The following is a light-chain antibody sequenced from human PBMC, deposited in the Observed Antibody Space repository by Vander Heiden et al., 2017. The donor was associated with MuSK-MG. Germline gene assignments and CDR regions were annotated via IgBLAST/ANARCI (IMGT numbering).Light chain of an antibody. CDR2: AAS. J-gene: IGKJ1*01. Sequence: VIWMTQSPSLLSASTGDRVTISCRMSQGISNYLAWFQQKPGKAPELLIYAASTLQSGVPSRFSGSGSGTDFTLTISCLQSEDFATYYCQQDDSFPRTFGQGTKVEIK. V-gene: IGKV1D-8*01. CDR3: QQDDSFPRT. CDR1: QGISNY.